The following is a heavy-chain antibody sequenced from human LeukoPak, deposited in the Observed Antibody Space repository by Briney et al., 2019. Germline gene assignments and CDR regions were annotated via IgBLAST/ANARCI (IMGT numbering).Heavy chain of an antibody. J-gene: IGHJ5*02. Sequence: PSETLSLTCAVSGGSISSGGYSWSWIRQPPGKGLEWIGYIYHSGSTYYNPSLKSRVTISVDRSKNQFSLKLSSVTAADTAVYYCARGDSSGYYQNWFDPWGQGTLVTASS. CDR1: GGSISSGGYS. CDR2: IYHSGST. V-gene: IGHV4-30-2*01. D-gene: IGHD3-22*01. CDR3: ARGDSSGYYQNWFDP.